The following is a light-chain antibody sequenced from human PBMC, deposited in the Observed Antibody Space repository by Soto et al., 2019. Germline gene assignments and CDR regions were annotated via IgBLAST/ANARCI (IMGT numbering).Light chain of an antibody. V-gene: IGKV1D-13*01. CDR2: DAS. CDR3: QQFNDFPLT. J-gene: IGKJ4*01. CDR1: QDISSA. Sequence: IQLTQSPSSLSASVGDRVTITCRAGQDISSALAWYQQKPGKAPKLLLYDASSLDAGVPSRFSGSGSWTDFTLSITSLRPEDFATYYCQQFNDFPLTFGGGTKVQIK.